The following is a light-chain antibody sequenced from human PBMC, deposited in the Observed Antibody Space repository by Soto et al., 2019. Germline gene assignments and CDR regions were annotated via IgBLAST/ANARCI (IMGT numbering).Light chain of an antibody. CDR3: QQGSASAIT. CDR1: QPIGNY. CDR2: TAS. Sequence: DIQMTQSPSSLSASVGDRVTITCRASQPIGNYLNWYQQTPGNAPKLLIYTASTLLGEVPSRFSGSGSGTDFTLTIDSLQPEDFATYSCQQGSASAITFGQGTRLEIK. J-gene: IGKJ5*01. V-gene: IGKV1-39*01.